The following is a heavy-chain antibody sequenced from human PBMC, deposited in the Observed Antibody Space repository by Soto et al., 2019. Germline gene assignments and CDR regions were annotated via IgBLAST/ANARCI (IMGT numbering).Heavy chain of an antibody. CDR2: IYYSGST. Sequence: PSETLSLTCTVSGGSISSGGHYWSWIRQHPGKGLEWIGYIYYSGSTYYNPSLKSRVTISVDTSKNQFSLKLSSVTAADTAVYYCARDPNGVSNWFDPWGQGTLVTVSS. D-gene: IGHD2-8*01. CDR3: ARDPNGVSNWFDP. CDR1: GGSISSGGHY. V-gene: IGHV4-31*03. J-gene: IGHJ5*02.